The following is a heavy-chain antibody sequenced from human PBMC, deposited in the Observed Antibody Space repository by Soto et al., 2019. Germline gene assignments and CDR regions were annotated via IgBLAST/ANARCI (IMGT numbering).Heavy chain of an antibody. CDR3: ARVTSMVRGVIDNGFDP. V-gene: IGHV1-69*01. J-gene: IGHJ5*02. CDR1: GGTFSSYA. D-gene: IGHD3-10*01. Sequence: QVPLVQSGAEVKKPGSSVTVSCKASGGTFSSYAIHWVRQAPGQGLEWMGGIIAMYGPAKYAQRFQGRVTITADESTATVYMELTSLTSHDTAVYYCARVTSMVRGVIDNGFDPWGHGTLVTVSS. CDR2: IIAMYGPA.